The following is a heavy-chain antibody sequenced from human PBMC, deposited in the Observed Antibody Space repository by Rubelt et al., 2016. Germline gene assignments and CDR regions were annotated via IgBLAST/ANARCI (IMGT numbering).Heavy chain of an antibody. CDR3: AADSGYGPSMDV. J-gene: IGHJ6*02. V-gene: IGHV1-58*01. CDR1: GFTFTSSA. Sequence: QMQLVQSGPEVKKPGTSVKVSCKASGFTFTSSAVPWVRQARGQRLEWIGWIVVGSGHTNYAQKFQERVTITRDMATSTAYMELGSLRSEDTAVYYCAADSGYGPSMDVWGQGTTVTVSS. CDR2: IVVGSGHT. D-gene: IGHD5-12*01.